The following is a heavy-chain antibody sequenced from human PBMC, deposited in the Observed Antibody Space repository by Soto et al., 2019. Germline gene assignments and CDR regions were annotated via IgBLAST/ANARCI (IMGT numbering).Heavy chain of an antibody. Sequence: ASVKVSCKASGYTFSDYYIHWVRQAPGQGLEWVGWINADSGGANSAQHFRGRVTMTRDTSISTVYMEVTSLTSNDTTVYFCARTTGSGWPYYFDYWGPGTLVTVSS. J-gene: IGHJ4*02. D-gene: IGHD6-19*01. CDR3: ARTTGSGWPYYFDY. V-gene: IGHV1-2*02. CDR1: GYTFSDYY. CDR2: INADSGGA.